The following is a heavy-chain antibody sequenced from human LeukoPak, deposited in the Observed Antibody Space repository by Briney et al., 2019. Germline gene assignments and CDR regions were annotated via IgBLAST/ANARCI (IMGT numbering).Heavy chain of an antibody. V-gene: IGHV4-59*08. CDR2: IHYSGNT. CDR3: ARTYYDSLTGFYSDY. J-gene: IGHJ4*02. D-gene: IGHD3-9*01. Sequence: PSETLSLTCTVSGGSISSYYWSWIRQPPGKGLEWIGYIHYSGNTNYNPSLKSRVTISLDTSKNQFSLRLSSVTAADTAVYYCARTYYDSLTGFYSDYWGQGTLVTVSS. CDR1: GGSISSYY.